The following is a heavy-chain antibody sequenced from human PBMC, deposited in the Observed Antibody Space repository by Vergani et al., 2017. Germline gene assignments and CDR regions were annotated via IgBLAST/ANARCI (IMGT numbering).Heavy chain of an antibody. V-gene: IGHV1-3*01. CDR3: ARGLYCSGGSCYERGYFDY. Sequence: QVQLVQSGAEVKKPGASVKVSCKASGYTFTSYAMHWVRQAPGQRLEWMGWINAGNGNTKYSQKFQGRVTITRDTSASTAYMELSSLRSEDTVVYYGARGLYCSGGSCYERGYFDYWGQGTLVTVSS. CDR1: GYTFTSYA. D-gene: IGHD2-15*01. CDR2: INAGNGNT. J-gene: IGHJ4*02.